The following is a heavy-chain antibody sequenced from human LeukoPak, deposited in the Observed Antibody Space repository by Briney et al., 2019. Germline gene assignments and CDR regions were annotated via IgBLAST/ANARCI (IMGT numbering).Heavy chain of an antibody. CDR3: ARDDTWNYAEWFDP. V-gene: IGHV3-23*01. CDR2: LSGSGFST. D-gene: IGHD1-7*01. J-gene: IGHJ5*02. Sequence: GGSLRLSCAASGFTFGTYVMGWVRQAPGKGLEWVSALSGSGFSTYHADSVKGRFTISRDNAKNTLFLQMDSLRADDTAVYYCARDDTWNYAEWFDPWGQGTLVTVSS. CDR1: GFTFGTYV.